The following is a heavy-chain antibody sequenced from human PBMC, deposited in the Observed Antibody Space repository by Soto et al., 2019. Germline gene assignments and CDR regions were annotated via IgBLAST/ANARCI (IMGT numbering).Heavy chain of an antibody. CDR3: ATFLGARDL. J-gene: IGHJ2*01. CDR1: GFTFSSFA. Sequence: EVQMLESGGGLVQPGGSLRVSCAASGFTFSSFAMSWVRQAPGKGLEWVSSIIGSGGSTDYADSVKGRFTISRDNSKNTLYQQMNSLRAEDTAVYYCATFLGARDLWGRGTLVTVSS. CDR2: IIGSGGST. V-gene: IGHV3-23*01. D-gene: IGHD3-16*01.